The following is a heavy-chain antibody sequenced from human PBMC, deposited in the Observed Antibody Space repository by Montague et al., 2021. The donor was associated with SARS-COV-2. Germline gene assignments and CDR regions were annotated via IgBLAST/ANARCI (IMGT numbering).Heavy chain of an antibody. CDR3: ARGSSILWWWPFDY. J-gene: IGHJ4*02. D-gene: IGHD2-21*01. CDR1: GVSVTNGNYY. V-gene: IGHV4-34*01. Sequence: SETLSLTCIVSGVSVTNGNYYWSWIRQPPGKGLEWIGEINHSGSTNYNPSLKSRVTISVDTSKNQFSLKLSSVTAADTAVYYCARGSSILWWWPFDYWGQGTMVTVSS. CDR2: INHSGST.